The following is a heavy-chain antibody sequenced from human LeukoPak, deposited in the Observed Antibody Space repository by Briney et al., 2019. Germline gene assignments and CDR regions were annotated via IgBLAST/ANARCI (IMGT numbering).Heavy chain of an antibody. D-gene: IGHD5-18*01. CDR1: GGSISSYY. J-gene: IGHJ3*02. CDR3: ARVGDGYGDAFDI. CDR2: IYTSGST. V-gene: IGHV4-4*08. Sequence: SETLSLTCTVSGGSISSYYWSWIRQPPGKGLEWIGRIYTSGSTNYNPSFKSRVTISVDTSKNQFSLKLSSVTAADTAVYYCARVGDGYGDAFDIWGQGTMVTVSS.